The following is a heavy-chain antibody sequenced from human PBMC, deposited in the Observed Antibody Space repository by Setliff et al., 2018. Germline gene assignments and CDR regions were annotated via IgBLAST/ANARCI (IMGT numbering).Heavy chain of an antibody. CDR3: ARGKIRITMIVVPTGGAFDI. V-gene: IGHV4-31*03. J-gene: IGHJ3*02. CDR2: IYYSGST. D-gene: IGHD3-22*01. CDR1: GGSISSGGYY. Sequence: SETLSLTCTVSGGSISSGGYYWSWIRQHPGKGLEWIGYIYYSGSTNYNPSLKSRVTISVDTSKNQFSLKLSSVTAADTAVYYCARGKIRITMIVVPTGGAFDIWVQGTMVTVSS.